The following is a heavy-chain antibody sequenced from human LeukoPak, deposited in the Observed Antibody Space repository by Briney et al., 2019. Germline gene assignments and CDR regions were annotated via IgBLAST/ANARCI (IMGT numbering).Heavy chain of an antibody. CDR3: ARDLDSSSWYDGRAGAFDI. V-gene: IGHV4-39*07. D-gene: IGHD6-13*01. J-gene: IGHJ3*02. CDR1: GGSISSSSYY. CDR2: IYYSGST. Sequence: NPSENLSLTCTVSGGSISSSSYYWGWIRQPPGKGLEWIGSIYYSGSTYYNPSLKSRVTISVDTSKNQFSLKLSSVTAADTAVYYCARDLDSSSWYDGRAGAFDIWGQGTMVTVSS.